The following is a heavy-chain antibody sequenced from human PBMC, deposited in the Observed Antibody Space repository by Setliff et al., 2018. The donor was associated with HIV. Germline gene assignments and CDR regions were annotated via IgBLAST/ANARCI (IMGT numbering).Heavy chain of an antibody. CDR1: GYTFSNYC. Sequence: GESLKISCKDSGYTFSNYCIAWVRQMPGKGLEWMGIIYPGNSDTTYSPSFQGQVTISADKSISTAYLQWSSLKASDTAMYYCAKHLSPGSGWYSKARGLDVWGQGTTVTVSS. V-gene: IGHV5-51*01. CDR2: IYPGNSDT. J-gene: IGHJ6*02. D-gene: IGHD6-19*01. CDR3: AKHLSPGSGWYSKARGLDV.